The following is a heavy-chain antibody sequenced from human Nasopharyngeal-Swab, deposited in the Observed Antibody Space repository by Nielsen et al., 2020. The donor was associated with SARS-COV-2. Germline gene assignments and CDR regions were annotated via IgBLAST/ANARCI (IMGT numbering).Heavy chain of an antibody. CDR2: INHSGST. CDR1: GGSFNGYY. CDR3: ARGSTMNGYYGMDV. J-gene: IGHJ6*02. V-gene: IGHV4-34*01. Sequence: SETLSLTCAVYGGSFNGYYWSWIRQSPGKGLECLGEINHSGSTNYNPSLKSRVTISVDTSKTQFSLKLSSVTAADTAVYYCARGSTMNGYYGMDVWGQGTTVTVSS. D-gene: IGHD3-22*01.